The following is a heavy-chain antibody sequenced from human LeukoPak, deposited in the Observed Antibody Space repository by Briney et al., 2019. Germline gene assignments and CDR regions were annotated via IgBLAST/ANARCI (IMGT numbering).Heavy chain of an antibody. CDR3: ARINPGSSPRYITNWYIDL. D-gene: IGHD6-6*01. Sequence: SETLSLTCTVSGGSISSSSYYWGWIRQPPGKGLEWIGSIYYSGSTYYNPSLKSRVTISVDTSKNQFSLKLSSVTAADTAVYYCARINPGSSPRYITNWYIDLWGRGTLVTVSS. V-gene: IGHV4-39*07. CDR2: IYYSGST. J-gene: IGHJ2*01. CDR1: GGSISSSSYY.